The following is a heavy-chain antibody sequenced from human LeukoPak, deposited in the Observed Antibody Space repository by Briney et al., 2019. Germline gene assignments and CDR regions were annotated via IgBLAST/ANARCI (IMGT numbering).Heavy chain of an antibody. V-gene: IGHV3-23*01. J-gene: IGHJ4*02. CDR2: ISRSGGST. D-gene: IGHD5-18*01. Sequence: GGSLRLSCAASGFTFSSYGMSWVRQAPGKGLEWVSSISRSGGSTHYADSVKGRFTISRDNSKNTLYLQMNSLRAEDTAVYYCARDLSGVTGYTYGRGIDYWGQGTLVTVSS. CDR3: ARDLSGVTGYTYGRGIDY. CDR1: GFTFSSYG.